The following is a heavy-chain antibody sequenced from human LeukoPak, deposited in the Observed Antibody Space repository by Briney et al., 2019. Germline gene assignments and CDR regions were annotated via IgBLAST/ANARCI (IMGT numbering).Heavy chain of an antibody. Sequence: PSETLSLTCAVYGGSFSGYYWSWIRQPPGKGLEWIGEINHSGSTNYNPSLKSRVTISVDTSKNQFSLKLSSVTAADTAVYYCARGRRLLERPGTFDYWGQGTLVTVSS. CDR1: GGSFSGYY. CDR2: INHSGST. CDR3: ARGRRLLERPGTFDY. J-gene: IGHJ4*02. V-gene: IGHV4-34*01. D-gene: IGHD1-1*01.